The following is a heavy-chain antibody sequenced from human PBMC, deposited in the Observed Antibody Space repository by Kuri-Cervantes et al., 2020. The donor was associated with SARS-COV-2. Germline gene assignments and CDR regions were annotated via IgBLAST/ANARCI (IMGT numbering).Heavy chain of an antibody. CDR1: GFSLSNARMG. D-gene: IGHD6-6*01. V-gene: IGHV2-26*01. CDR3: ARGYSSSSSVRYHFDY. J-gene: IGHJ4*02. CDR2: IFSNDEK. Sequence: SGPTLVKPTETLTLTCTVSGFSLSNARMGVSWIRQPPGKALEWLAHIFSNDEKSYSTSLKSRLTISKDTSKSQVVLTMTNMDPVDTATYYCARGYSSSSSVRYHFDYWGQGTLVTVSS.